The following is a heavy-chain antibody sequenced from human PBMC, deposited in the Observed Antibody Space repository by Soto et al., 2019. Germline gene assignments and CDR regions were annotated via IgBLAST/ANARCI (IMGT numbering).Heavy chain of an antibody. J-gene: IGHJ6*02. V-gene: IGHV4-39*01. Sequence: KPSETLSLTCIVSGDPISSANYYWAWIRQPPGKGLEWIGTIYYSGDTYYNPSLKSRFTVSIDTSKKEFSLKLSSVTAADTAVYYCARQLVRYNWNLRSYEFYGMDVWGPGTKVTVSS. CDR2: IYYSGDT. D-gene: IGHD1-7*01. CDR3: ARQLVRYNWNLRSYEFYGMDV. CDR1: GDPISSANYY.